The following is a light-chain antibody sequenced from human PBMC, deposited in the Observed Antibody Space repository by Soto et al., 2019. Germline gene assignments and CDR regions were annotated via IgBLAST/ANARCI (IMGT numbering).Light chain of an antibody. Sequence: QSVLTPPPSASGSPGQSVTISCTGTSSDVGGYNYVSWYQQHPGKAPKLMIYEVSKRPSGVPDRFSGSKSGNTASLTVSGLQAEDEADYYCSSYAGSNNWGVFGGGTKLTVL. CDR1: SSDVGGYNY. CDR2: EVS. V-gene: IGLV2-8*01. J-gene: IGLJ3*02. CDR3: SSYAGSNNWGV.